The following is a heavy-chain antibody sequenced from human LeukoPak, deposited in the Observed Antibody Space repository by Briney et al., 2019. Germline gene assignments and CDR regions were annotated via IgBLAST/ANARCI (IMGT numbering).Heavy chain of an antibody. V-gene: IGHV3-53*04. J-gene: IGHJ5*02. Sequence: GGSLRLSCAAAGFSVSRNYMSWVRQAPGKGLEWVSVIDSGGSTYHADSVKGRFTISRHNSKNTVYLQMNSLRGEDTAVYYCARIEAPNWFDPWGQGTPVTVSS. CDR2: IDSGGST. CDR3: ARIEAPNWFDP. CDR1: GFSVSRNY.